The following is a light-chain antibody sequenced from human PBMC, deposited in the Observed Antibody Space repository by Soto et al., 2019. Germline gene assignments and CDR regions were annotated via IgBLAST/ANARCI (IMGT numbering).Light chain of an antibody. CDR2: EVN. CDR3: SSSAGIYHYLV. V-gene: IGLV2-8*01. J-gene: IGLJ7*01. Sequence: QSALTQPPSASGSPGQSVTISCTGTSSDIGGYNSVSWYQQHPGKVPRLMIYEVNKRPSGVPDRFSGSKSGYTASLTVSGLQTEDEAFYYCSSSAGIYHYLVFGGGTQLTVL. CDR1: SSDIGGYNS.